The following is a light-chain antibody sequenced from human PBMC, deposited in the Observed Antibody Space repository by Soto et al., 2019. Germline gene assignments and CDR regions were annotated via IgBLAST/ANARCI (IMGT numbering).Light chain of an antibody. Sequence: DVVMTQSPLSLPVTLGQPASISCRSSQSLVYSDGDTYLNWFQQRPGQSPRRLIYNVSNRDSGVPDSFSGCGSGTDFTLKVSRVEAEDVGVYYCVPGTHWQTVGGGTKVEIK. CDR1: QSLVYSDGDTY. J-gene: IGKJ4*01. V-gene: IGKV2-30*01. CDR3: VPGTHWQT. CDR2: NVS.